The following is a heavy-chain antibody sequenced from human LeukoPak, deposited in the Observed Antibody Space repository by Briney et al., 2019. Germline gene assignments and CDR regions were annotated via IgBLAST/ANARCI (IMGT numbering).Heavy chain of an antibody. CDR3: AKTPGIMITFGGVIAVGRFDP. D-gene: IGHD3-16*02. V-gene: IGHV3-23*01. J-gene: IGHJ5*02. CDR1: GFTFSSYS. Sequence: GGSLRLSCAASGFTFSSYSMNWVRQAPGKGLEWVSAISGSGGSTYYADSVKGRFTISRDNSKNTLYLQMNSLRAEDTAVYYCAKTPGIMITFGGVIAVGRFDPWGQGTLVTVSS. CDR2: ISGSGGST.